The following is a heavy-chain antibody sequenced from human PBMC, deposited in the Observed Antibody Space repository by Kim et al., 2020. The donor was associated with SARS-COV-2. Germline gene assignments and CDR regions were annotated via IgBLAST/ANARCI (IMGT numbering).Heavy chain of an antibody. CDR1: GGSISSGGYY. J-gene: IGHJ3*02. Sequence: SETLSLTCTVSGGSISSGGYYWSWIRQHPGKGLEWIGYIYYSGSTYYNPSLKSRVTISVDTSKNQFSLKLSSVTAADTAVYYCARDRPQGHYYGSGSYPGLGAFDIWGQGTMVTVSS. D-gene: IGHD3-10*01. CDR2: IYYSGST. V-gene: IGHV4-31*03. CDR3: ARDRPQGHYYGSGSYPGLGAFDI.